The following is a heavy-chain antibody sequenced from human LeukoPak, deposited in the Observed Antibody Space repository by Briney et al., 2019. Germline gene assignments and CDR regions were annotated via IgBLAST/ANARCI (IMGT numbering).Heavy chain of an antibody. CDR3: ARVIYDFPT. Sequence: ASVKVSCKASGYTFTSYGISWVRQAPGQGLEWMGWISAYNGNTNYAQKFQGRVTITTDESTSTAYMELSSLRSEDTAVYYCARVIYDFPTWGQGTLVTVSS. CDR1: GYTFTSYG. J-gene: IGHJ5*02. CDR2: ISAYNGNT. D-gene: IGHD3-3*01. V-gene: IGHV1-18*01.